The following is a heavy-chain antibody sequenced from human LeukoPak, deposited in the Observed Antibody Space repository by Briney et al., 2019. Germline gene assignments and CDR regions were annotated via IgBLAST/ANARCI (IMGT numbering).Heavy chain of an antibody. CDR2: INHSGST. CDR3: ARGVGI. CDR1: GGSFSGYY. J-gene: IGHJ4*02. V-gene: IGHV4-34*01. Sequence: SETLSLTCAVYGGSFSGYYWSWIRQPPGKGLEWIGEINHSGSTNYNPSLKSRVTISVDTSKNQFSLKLSSVTAADTAVYYCARGVGIWGQRTLVTVSS. D-gene: IGHD1-14*01.